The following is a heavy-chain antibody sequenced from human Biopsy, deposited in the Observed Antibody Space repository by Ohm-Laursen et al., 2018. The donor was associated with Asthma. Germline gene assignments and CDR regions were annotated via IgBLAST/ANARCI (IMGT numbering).Heavy chain of an antibody. CDR3: AREKVIESRGFQNWFDP. Sequence: SLRLSCTAAGFTFSRHALHWVRQAPGEGLEWVAGIYYDGSRKYYTESVKGRFTISRDNSKNRLYLEMASLRAEDTAVYYCAREKVIESRGFQNWFDPWGQGTLVHVSS. CDR2: IYYDGSRK. CDR1: GFTFSRHA. J-gene: IGHJ5*02. D-gene: IGHD3-16*02. V-gene: IGHV3-33*01.